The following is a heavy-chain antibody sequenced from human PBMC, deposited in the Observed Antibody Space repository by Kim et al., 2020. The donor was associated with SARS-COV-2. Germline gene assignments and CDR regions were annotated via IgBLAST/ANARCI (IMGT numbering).Heavy chain of an antibody. D-gene: IGHD5-12*01. CDR2: ISWNSGSI. Sequence: GGSLRLSCAASGFTFDDYAMHWVRQAPGKGLEWVSGISWNSGSIGYADSVKGRFTISRDNAKNSLYLQMNSLRAEDTALYYCAKDLSGYDSDPNYGMDVWGQGTTVTVSS. V-gene: IGHV3-9*01. CDR1: GFTFDDYA. CDR3: AKDLSGYDSDPNYGMDV. J-gene: IGHJ6*02.